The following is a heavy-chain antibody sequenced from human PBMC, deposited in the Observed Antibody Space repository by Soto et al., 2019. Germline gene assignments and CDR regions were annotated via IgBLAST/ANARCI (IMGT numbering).Heavy chain of an antibody. CDR1: GFTFSSYW. J-gene: IGHJ6*02. CDR2: INSDGSST. Sequence: PGGSPRLSCAASGFTFSSYWMHWVRQAPGKGLVWVSRINSDGSSTSYADSVKGRFTISRDNAKNTLYLQMNSLRAEDTAVYYCASDPGYDILTGYYDYYYGMDVWGQGTTVTVSS. D-gene: IGHD3-9*01. V-gene: IGHV3-74*01. CDR3: ASDPGYDILTGYYDYYYGMDV.